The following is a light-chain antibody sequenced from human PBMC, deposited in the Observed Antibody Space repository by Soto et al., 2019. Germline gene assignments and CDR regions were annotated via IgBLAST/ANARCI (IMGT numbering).Light chain of an antibody. CDR2: GAS. CDR3: QQYGSSPVT. Sequence: EIVLTQSPGTLSLSPGERATLSSRASQSVSSSYLAWYQQKPGQAPRLLIYGASSSATGIPDRFSGSGSGTDFTLTISRLEPEDFAVYYCQQYGSSPVTFGQGTRLEIK. J-gene: IGKJ5*01. CDR1: QSVSSSY. V-gene: IGKV3-20*01.